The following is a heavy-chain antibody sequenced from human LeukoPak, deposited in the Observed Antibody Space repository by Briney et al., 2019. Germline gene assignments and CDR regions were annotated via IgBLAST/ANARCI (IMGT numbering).Heavy chain of an antibody. CDR2: IYSSGST. D-gene: IGHD4-23*01. CDR3: ARGGKATVVTM. J-gene: IGHJ4*02. Sequence: SETLSLTCTVSGGSINSYYWSWIRQPAGKGLEWIGRIYSSGSTNYNPSLKSRVSMSVDTSKNQFSLKLTSVTAAGTAVYYCARGGKATVVTMWGQGILVTVSS. V-gene: IGHV4-4*07. CDR1: GGSINSYY.